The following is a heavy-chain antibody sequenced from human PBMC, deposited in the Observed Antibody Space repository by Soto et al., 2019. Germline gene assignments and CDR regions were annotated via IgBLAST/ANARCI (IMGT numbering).Heavy chain of an antibody. Sequence: SETLSLTCTVSGGSVSSGDYYWSWIRQSPSRGLEWLGRTYYRSKWYNDYAVSVKSRITINPDTSKNQFSLQLNSVTPEDTAVYYCARDLDSSIAARNYGMDVWGQGTTVTVSS. J-gene: IGHJ6*02. CDR1: GGSVSSGDYY. CDR3: ARDLDSSIAARNYGMDV. CDR2: TYYRSKWYN. D-gene: IGHD6-6*01. V-gene: IGHV6-1*01.